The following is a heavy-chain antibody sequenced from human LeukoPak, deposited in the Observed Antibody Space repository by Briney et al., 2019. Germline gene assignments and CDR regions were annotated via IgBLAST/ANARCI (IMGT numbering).Heavy chain of an antibody. CDR1: GYTFTGYY. D-gene: IGHD6-13*01. Sequence: ASVKVSCKASGYTFTGYYMHWVRQAPGQGLEWMGWINPNSGGTNYAQKFQGRVTMTRDASISTAYMELSRLRSDDTAVYYCARDMGPYSSSWIDPWGQGTLVTVSS. CDR3: ARDMGPYSSSWIDP. V-gene: IGHV1-2*02. J-gene: IGHJ5*02. CDR2: INPNSGGT.